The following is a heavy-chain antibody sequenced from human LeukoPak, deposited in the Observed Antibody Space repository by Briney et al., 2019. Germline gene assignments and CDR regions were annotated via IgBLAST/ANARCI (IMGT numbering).Heavy chain of an antibody. CDR1: GGSISSYY. D-gene: IGHD1-1*01. CDR3: ARHMGLGYTYFYPHFDY. CDR2: IYYSGST. V-gene: IGHV4-59*08. J-gene: IGHJ4*01. Sequence: SETLSLTRTVSGGSISSYYWSWIRQPPGKGLEWIGYIYYSGSTNYNPSLKRRVTISVDTSKNQFSLKLSSVTAADTAVYYCARHMGLGYTYFYPHFDYWCQGTLVTVSS.